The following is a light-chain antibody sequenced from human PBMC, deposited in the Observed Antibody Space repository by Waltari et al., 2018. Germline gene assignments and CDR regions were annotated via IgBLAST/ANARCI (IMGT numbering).Light chain of an antibody. J-gene: IGKJ1*01. CDR1: QSVGRS. CDR2: DAS. Sequence: IVLTQSPGTLSLSPGERATPSCRASQSVGRSLAWYQKKPGQAPRLLIYDASSRATAIPDRFSGSGSGTDFSLTISRLEPEDFAVYYCQKYVNLPATFGQGTTVEIK. V-gene: IGKV3-20*01. CDR3: QKYVNLPAT.